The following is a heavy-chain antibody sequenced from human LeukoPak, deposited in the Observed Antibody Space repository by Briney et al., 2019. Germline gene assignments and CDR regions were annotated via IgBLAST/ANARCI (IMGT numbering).Heavy chain of an antibody. CDR1: GFTFSSYG. J-gene: IGHJ4*02. D-gene: IGHD6-13*01. Sequence: PGRSLRLSCAASGFTFSSYGMHWVRQAPGKGLEWVAVIWYDGSNKYYADSVEGRFTISRDTSKNTLFLQMNSLRAEDTAVYYCARDQGIGQQLVPSVLDYWGQGTLVTVSS. CDR2: IWYDGSNK. V-gene: IGHV3-33*01. CDR3: ARDQGIGQQLVPSVLDY.